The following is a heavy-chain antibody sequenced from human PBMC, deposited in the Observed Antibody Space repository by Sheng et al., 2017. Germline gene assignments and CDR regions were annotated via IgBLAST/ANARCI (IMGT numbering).Heavy chain of an antibody. CDR3: ARMVYAVIPFDY. CDR1: GFIFSSYE. Sequence: EVQLVESGGGLVQPGGSLRLSCAASGFIFSSYEMNWVRQAPGKGLEWISYISSSGNIIYYADSVEGRFIISRDNAKNSLYLQMNSLRAEDTAVYYCARMVYAVIPFDYWGQGTLVTVSS. V-gene: IGHV3-48*03. D-gene: IGHD2-8*01. CDR2: ISSSGNII. J-gene: IGHJ4*02.